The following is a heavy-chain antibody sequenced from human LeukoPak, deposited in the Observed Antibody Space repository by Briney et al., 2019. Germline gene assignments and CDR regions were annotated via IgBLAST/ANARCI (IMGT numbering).Heavy chain of an antibody. CDR2: ISGSGTST. V-gene: IGHV3-23*01. J-gene: IGHJ4*02. D-gene: IGHD3-16*02. CDR1: GFTFSSYA. CDR3: AKDEAVWGSYLGY. Sequence: PGGSLRLSCAASGFTFSSYAMSWVRQAPGKGLEWVSVISGSGTSTYYADSVKGRFTISRDNSKNTLYLQMNSLRAEDTAVYYCAKDEAVWGSYLGYWGQGTLVTVSS.